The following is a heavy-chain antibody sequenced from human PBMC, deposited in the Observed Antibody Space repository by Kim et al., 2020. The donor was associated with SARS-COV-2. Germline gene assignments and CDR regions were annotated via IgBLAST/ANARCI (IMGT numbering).Heavy chain of an antibody. CDR2: ITKTTSAI. CDR1: GFTFSAYD. Sequence: GGSLRLSCATSGFTFSAYDINWVRQAPGKGLEWLSFITKTTSAIYYAYSATGRFTTSSDNGKNSLSPQMSSLTDEDTAASFCVCAPWRAAADNWCHGTLV. CDR3: VCAPWRAAADN. D-gene: IGHD2-15*01. J-gene: IGHJ4*03. V-gene: IGHV3-48*02.